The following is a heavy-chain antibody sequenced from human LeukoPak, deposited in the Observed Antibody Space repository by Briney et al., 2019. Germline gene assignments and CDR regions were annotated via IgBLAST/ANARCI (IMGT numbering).Heavy chain of an antibody. CDR2: IWYDGSNK. Sequence: GGSLRLSCAASGFTFSSFGMHWVRQAPGKGLEWVAVIWYDGSNKYYADSVKGRFTISRDNSKNTLYLQMNSLRAEDTAVYYCAKDGSAQVAGTLFDYWGQGTLVTVSS. CDR1: GFTFSSFG. V-gene: IGHV3-33*06. CDR3: AKDGSAQVAGTLFDY. J-gene: IGHJ4*02. D-gene: IGHD6-19*01.